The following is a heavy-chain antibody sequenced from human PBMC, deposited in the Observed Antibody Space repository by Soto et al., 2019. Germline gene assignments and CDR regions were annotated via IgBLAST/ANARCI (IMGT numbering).Heavy chain of an antibody. CDR2: IYPSGGST. CDR1: GYTFPHYY. D-gene: IGHD3-10*01. J-gene: IGHJ4*02. V-gene: IGHV1-46*01. CDR3: ARDFSGPMDY. Sequence: SCKASGYTFPHYYMHWVRQAPGQGLEWMGIIYPSGGSTRNAQKFQGRVTMTRDTSTSTVYMELSSLRSEDTAVYYCARDFSGPMDYWGRGTLVTSPQ.